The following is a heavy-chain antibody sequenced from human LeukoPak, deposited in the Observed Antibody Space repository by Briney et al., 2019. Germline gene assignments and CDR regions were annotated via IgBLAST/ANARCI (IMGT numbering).Heavy chain of an antibody. J-gene: IGHJ5*02. CDR1: GFSLSTSGVG. D-gene: IGHD3-3*01. CDR2: IYWNDDK. CDR3: AHRHGYDFWSGESWFDP. Sequence: SGPTLVKPTQTLTLTCTFSGFSLSTSGVGVGWIRQPPGKALEWLALIYWNDDKRYSPSLKSRLTITKDTSKNQVVLTMSNMDPVDTATYYCAHRHGYDFWSGESWFDPWGQGTLVTVSS. V-gene: IGHV2-5*01.